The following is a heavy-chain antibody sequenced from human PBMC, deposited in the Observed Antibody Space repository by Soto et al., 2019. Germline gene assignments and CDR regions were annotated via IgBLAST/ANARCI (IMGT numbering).Heavy chain of an antibody. J-gene: IGHJ4*02. CDR2: ISGSNNNI. V-gene: IGHV3-48*03. D-gene: IGHD2-21*02. CDR1: GFTLRNYE. Sequence: GGSMRLSCAASGFTLRNYEMNWVRQAPGKGLEWISKISGSNNNIYYADSVRGRFTISRDNAKNSLYLQMNSLRAEDTAIYYCASERLCGADCYFFDNWGQGTQVTAPQ. CDR3: ASERLCGADCYFFDN.